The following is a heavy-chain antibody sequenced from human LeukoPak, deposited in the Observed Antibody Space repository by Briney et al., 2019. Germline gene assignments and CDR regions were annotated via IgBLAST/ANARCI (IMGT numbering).Heavy chain of an antibody. CDR3: ARRGGAVATIYAFDS. Sequence: GRSLRLSCAASGFTFSSYGMHWVRQAPGKGLEWVAVIWYDGSNKYYADSVKGRFTIPRDNSKNTLYLQMNSLRAKDRAVYYCARRGGAVATIYAFDSCGQGTMVTVSS. CDR1: GFTFSSYG. V-gene: IGHV3-33*01. J-gene: IGHJ3*02. D-gene: IGHD5-12*01. CDR2: IWYDGSNK.